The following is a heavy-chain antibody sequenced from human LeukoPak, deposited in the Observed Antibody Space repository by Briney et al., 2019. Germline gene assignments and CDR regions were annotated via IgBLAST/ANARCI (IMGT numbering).Heavy chain of an antibody. CDR3: AKEKKNLPGMFDY. V-gene: IGHV3-9*01. CDR1: GFTFDDYA. J-gene: IGHJ4*02. CDR2: ISWNSGSI. Sequence: GGSLRLSCAASGFTFDDYAMHWVRHAPGKGLEWVSGISWNSGSIGYADSVKGRFTISRDNAKNSLYLQMNSLRAEDTAFYYCAKEKKNLPGMFDYWGQGTLVTVSS. D-gene: IGHD3-10*02.